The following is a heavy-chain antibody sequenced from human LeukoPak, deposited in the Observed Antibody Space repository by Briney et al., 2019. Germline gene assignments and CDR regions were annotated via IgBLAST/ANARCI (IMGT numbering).Heavy chain of an antibody. CDR1: GYSFTDYY. D-gene: IGHD3-3*01. CDR2: INPKSGRT. CDR3: ARADFVDAGPYLIGP. Sequence: ASVKVSCKTSGYSFTDYYIHWVRQDPGQGLEWMGWINPKSGRTSSARKFQDRVTMTRDPSISTVYMDMAWLTSDDTAIYFCARADFVDAGPYLIGPWGQGTLVTVSS. J-gene: IGHJ5*02. V-gene: IGHV1-2*02.